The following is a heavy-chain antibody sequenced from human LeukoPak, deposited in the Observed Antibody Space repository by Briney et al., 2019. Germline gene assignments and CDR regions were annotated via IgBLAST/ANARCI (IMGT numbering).Heavy chain of an antibody. Sequence: GMSLRLSCAASGFTFSSYGMHWVRQAPGKGLEGVAVISYEGSNKYYADSVKGRFTISRDNSKNTLYLQMNSLRAEDKAVYYCAKVAGITIFGVVIMDYYFDYWGQGTLVTVSS. V-gene: IGHV3-30*18. J-gene: IGHJ4*02. CDR1: GFTFSSYG. D-gene: IGHD3-3*01. CDR2: ISYEGSNK. CDR3: AKVAGITIFGVVIMDYYFDY.